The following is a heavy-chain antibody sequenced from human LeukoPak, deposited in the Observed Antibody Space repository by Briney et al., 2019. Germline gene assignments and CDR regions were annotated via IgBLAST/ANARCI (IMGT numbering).Heavy chain of an antibody. Sequence: PGGSLRLSCAASGFTFSNFDMHWVRQAPGKGLQWVALTRYDGNNQYYADSVKGRFTISRDKSKNTLYLQMNSLRAEDTAVYYCARDFSLYSSSWHDAFDIWGLGTLVTVSS. D-gene: IGHD6-13*01. V-gene: IGHV3-30*02. CDR1: GFTFSNFD. CDR2: TRYDGNNQ. CDR3: ARDFSLYSSSWHDAFDI. J-gene: IGHJ3*02.